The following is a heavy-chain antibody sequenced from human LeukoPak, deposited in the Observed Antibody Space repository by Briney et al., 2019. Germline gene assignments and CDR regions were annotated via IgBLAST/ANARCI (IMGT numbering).Heavy chain of an antibody. CDR1: GYTFTGYY. V-gene: IGHV1-2*02. Sequence: ASVKVSCKASGYTFTGYYMHWVRQAPGQGLEWMGWINPISGGANYAQKFQGRVTMTRDTSISTAYMELSRLRSDDTAVYYCARSGGPAMTTVTTGYYYYGMDVWGQGTTVTVSS. CDR2: INPISGGA. CDR3: ARSGGPAMTTVTTGYYYYGMDV. D-gene: IGHD4-17*01. J-gene: IGHJ6*02.